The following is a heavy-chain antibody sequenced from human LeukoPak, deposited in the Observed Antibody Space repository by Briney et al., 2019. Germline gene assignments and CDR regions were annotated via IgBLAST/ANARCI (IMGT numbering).Heavy chain of an antibody. V-gene: IGHV1-18*04. D-gene: IGHD5-12*01. J-gene: IGHJ2*01. CDR2: ISAYNGNT. Sequence: ASVKVSCKASGYTFTSYGISWVRQAPGQGLEWMGWISAYNGNTNYAQKLQGRVTMTTDTSTSTAYMELRRLRSDDTAVYYCARDTDIVATTPDWYFDLWGRGTLVTVSS. CDR3: ARDTDIVATTPDWYFDL. CDR1: GYTFTSYG.